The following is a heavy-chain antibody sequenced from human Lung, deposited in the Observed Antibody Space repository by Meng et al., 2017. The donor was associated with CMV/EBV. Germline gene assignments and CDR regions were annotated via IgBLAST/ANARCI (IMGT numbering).Heavy chain of an antibody. D-gene: IGHD1-14*01. V-gene: IGHV3-30*14. CDR3: VRSYNNNWHTFDY. CDR1: GFSFNHFA. CDR2: VSYDGSQK. Sequence: GGSXRLXXAASGFSFNHFAMHWVRQGPGKGLEGVEIVSYDGSQKYYAYSVKGRFTISRDNSKNTVYLQMNSLRAEDTDKFYCVRSYNNNWHTFDYWGQGTXVTVSS. J-gene: IGHJ4*02.